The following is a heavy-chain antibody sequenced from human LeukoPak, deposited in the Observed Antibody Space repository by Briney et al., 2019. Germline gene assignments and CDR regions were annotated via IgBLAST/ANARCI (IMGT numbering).Heavy chain of an antibody. Sequence: GGSLRLSCAASGFTLSSYGIHWVRQAPGRGLEWVAVISYDGNNEYYADSVKGRFTISRDNSKNTLYLQINGLRAEDTAVYYCARGGVQQSAFDIWGQGTMVTVSS. CDR2: ISYDGNNE. CDR1: GFTLSSYG. J-gene: IGHJ3*02. CDR3: ARGGVQQSAFDI. V-gene: IGHV3-30*03. D-gene: IGHD1/OR15-1a*01.